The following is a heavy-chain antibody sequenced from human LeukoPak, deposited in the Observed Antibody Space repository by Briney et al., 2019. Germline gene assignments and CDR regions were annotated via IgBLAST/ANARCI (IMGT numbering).Heavy chain of an antibody. Sequence: PSETLSLTCTVSGGSISSSSYYWSWIRQPAGKGLEWIGRIYTSGSTNYNPSLKSRVTISVDTSKNQFSLKLSSVTAADTAVYYCARGAGGLFFDYWGQGTLVTVSS. CDR3: ARGAGGLFFDY. V-gene: IGHV4-61*02. CDR1: GGSISSSSYY. CDR2: IYTSGST. J-gene: IGHJ4*02. D-gene: IGHD3/OR15-3a*01.